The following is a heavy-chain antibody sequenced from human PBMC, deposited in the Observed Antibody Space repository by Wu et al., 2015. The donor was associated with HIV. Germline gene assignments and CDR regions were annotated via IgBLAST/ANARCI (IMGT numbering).Heavy chain of an antibody. D-gene: IGHD6-13*01. J-gene: IGHJ3*02. V-gene: IGHV1-2*02. Sequence: QVQLVQSGAEVKKPGASVKVSCKTSGYTFTDYYLHWVRQAPGQGLEWMGWINPNSGGTNYAQKFQGRVTMTRDTSISTAYMELSRLRSDDTAVYYCARESPYSSSWPATFDIWGQGTMVTVSS. CDR1: GYTFTDYY. CDR3: ARESPYSSSWPATFDI. CDR2: INPNSGGT.